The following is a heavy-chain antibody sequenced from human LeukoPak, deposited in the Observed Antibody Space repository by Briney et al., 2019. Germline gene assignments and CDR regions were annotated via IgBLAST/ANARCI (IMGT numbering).Heavy chain of an antibody. D-gene: IGHD6-13*01. V-gene: IGHV3-23*01. CDR2: ISGSGGST. Sequence: GGSLRLSCAASGFTVSSNYMSWVRQAPGKGLEWVSAISGSGGSTYYADSVKGRFTISRDNSKNTLYLQMNSLRAEDTAVYYCAKDPNPGSSHAFDIWGQGTMVTVSS. CDR3: AKDPNPGSSHAFDI. CDR1: GFTVSSNY. J-gene: IGHJ3*02.